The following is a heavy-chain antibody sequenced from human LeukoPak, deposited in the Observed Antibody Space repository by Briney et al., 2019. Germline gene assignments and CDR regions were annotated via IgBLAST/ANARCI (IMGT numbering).Heavy chain of an antibody. CDR1: GFTFSSYA. D-gene: IGHD3-10*01. V-gene: IGHV3-23*01. Sequence: PGGSLGLSCAASGFTFSSYAMSWVRQAPGKGLEWVSAISGSGGSTYYADSVKGRFTISRDNSKNTLYLQMNSLRAEDTAVYYCAPDPRGSGSYYTPGWGQGTLVTVSS. J-gene: IGHJ4*02. CDR3: APDPRGSGSYYTPG. CDR2: ISGSGGST.